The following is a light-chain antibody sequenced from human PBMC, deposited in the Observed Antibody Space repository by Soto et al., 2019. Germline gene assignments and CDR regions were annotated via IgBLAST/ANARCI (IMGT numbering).Light chain of an antibody. CDR3: QQSNSFPRT. Sequence: DIQMTQSPSSVSASVGDRVTITCRASQGISSWLAWYQQKPGKAPKLLIFAASSLQSGVPSRFSGSGSDFTLTISSLQPEDFATYYCQQSNSFPRTFGQGTKVEIK. J-gene: IGKJ1*01. CDR2: AAS. V-gene: IGKV1-12*01. CDR1: QGISSW.